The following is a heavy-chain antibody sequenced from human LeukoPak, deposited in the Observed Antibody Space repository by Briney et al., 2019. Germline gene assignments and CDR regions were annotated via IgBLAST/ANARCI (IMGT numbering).Heavy chain of an antibody. Sequence: GGSLRLSCAASGLTFSDFWMSWVRQAPGKGLEWVANINQDGSAKHYVDSLKGRFTNSRDNAKNSLYLQVNSLRAEDTAVYYCARDKIVGPTLLDYWGQGTLVTVSS. V-gene: IGHV3-7*01. D-gene: IGHD1-26*01. J-gene: IGHJ4*02. CDR1: GLTFSDFW. CDR2: INQDGSAK. CDR3: ARDKIVGPTLLDY.